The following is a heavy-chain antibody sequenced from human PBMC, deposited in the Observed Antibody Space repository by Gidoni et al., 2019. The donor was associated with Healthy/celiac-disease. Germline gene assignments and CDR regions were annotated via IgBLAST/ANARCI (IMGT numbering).Heavy chain of an antibody. Sequence: QVQLVQSGAEVKKPGSSVKVSCKASGGTCSSYAISWVRQAPGQGLEWMGRIIPILGIANYAQKFQGRVTITADKSTSTAYMELSSLRSEDTAVYYCAREAGVVVVAATGFFDPWGQGTLVTVSS. V-gene: IGHV1-69*04. CDR1: GGTCSSYA. CDR2: IIPILGIA. D-gene: IGHD2-15*01. CDR3: AREAGVVVVAATGFFDP. J-gene: IGHJ5*02.